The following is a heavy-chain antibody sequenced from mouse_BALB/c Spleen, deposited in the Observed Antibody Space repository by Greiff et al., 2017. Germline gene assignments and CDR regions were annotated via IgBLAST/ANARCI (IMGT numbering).Heavy chain of an antibody. Sequence: EVKLVESGGGLVKPGGSLKLSCAASGFTFSDYYMYWVRQTPEKRLEWVATISDGGSYTYYPDSVKGRFTISRDNAKNNLYLQMSSLKSEDTAMYYCARDEEYPWFAYWGQGTLVTVSA. D-gene: IGHD5-1*01. CDR1: GFTFSDYY. V-gene: IGHV5-4*02. CDR3: ARDEEYPWFAY. CDR2: ISDGGSYT. J-gene: IGHJ3*01.